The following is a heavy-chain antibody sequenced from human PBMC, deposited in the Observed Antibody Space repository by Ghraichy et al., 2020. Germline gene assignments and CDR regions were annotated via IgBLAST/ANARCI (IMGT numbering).Heavy chain of an antibody. V-gene: IGHV1-69*13. CDR2: IIPIFGTA. CDR1: GGTFSSYA. J-gene: IGHJ4*02. Sequence: VKVSCKASGGTFSSYAISWVRQAPGQGLEWMGGIIPIFGTANYAQKFQGRVTITADESTSTAYMELSSLRSEDTAVYYCARVDSSSSPFDHWGQGTLVTVSS. CDR3: ARVDSSSSPFDH. D-gene: IGHD6-6*01.